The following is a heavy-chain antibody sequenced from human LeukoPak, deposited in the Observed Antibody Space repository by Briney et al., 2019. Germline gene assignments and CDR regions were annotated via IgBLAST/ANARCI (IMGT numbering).Heavy chain of an antibody. CDR3: ARRTAAEMETPDLDY. CDR2: IYPGDSDT. D-gene: IGHD1-1*01. V-gene: IGHV5-51*01. Sequence: GESLKISCKGSGYKFISSWVGWVRQMPGKGLEWMGIIYPGDSDTRYSPSFQGQVTISADKSINTAYLQWSSLKASDTAMYYCARRTAAEMETPDLDYGGQEPLVTVS. CDR1: GYKFISSW. J-gene: IGHJ4*02.